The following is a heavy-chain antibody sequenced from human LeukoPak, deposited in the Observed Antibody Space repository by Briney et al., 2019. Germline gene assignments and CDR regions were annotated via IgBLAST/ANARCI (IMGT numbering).Heavy chain of an antibody. CDR2: ISYDGSNK. D-gene: IGHD3-3*01. V-gene: IGHV3-30-3*01. Sequence: GGSLRLSCVASGFTFSSYAMHWVRQAPGKGLEWVAVISYDGSNKYYADSVKGRFTISRDNSKNTLYLQMNSLRAEDTAVYYCARDNNLSYYDFWSGYYVPFDYWGQGTLVTVSS. J-gene: IGHJ4*02. CDR1: GFTFSSYA. CDR3: ARDNNLSYYDFWSGYYVPFDY.